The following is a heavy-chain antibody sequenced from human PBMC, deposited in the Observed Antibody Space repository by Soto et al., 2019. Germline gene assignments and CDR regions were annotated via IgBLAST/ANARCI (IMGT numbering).Heavy chain of an antibody. CDR1: GGSISSYY. D-gene: IGHD2-15*01. CDR3: ARDAGYCSGGSCEYDAFDI. Sequence: SETLSLTCTVSGGSISSYYWSWIRQPPGKGLEWIGYIYYSGSTNYNPSLKSRVTISVDTSKNQFSLKLSSVTAADTAVYYCARDAGYCSGGSCEYDAFDIWGQGTMVTVSS. J-gene: IGHJ3*02. V-gene: IGHV4-59*01. CDR2: IYYSGST.